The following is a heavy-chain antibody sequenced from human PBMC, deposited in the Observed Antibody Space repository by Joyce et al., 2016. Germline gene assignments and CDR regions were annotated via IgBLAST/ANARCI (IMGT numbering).Heavy chain of an antibody. CDR1: GDSVSSDSAA. D-gene: IGHD6-19*01. Sequence: QVRLQQSGPGLVKPSQTLSLTCAISGDSVSSDSAAWNWIRQSPSRGLEWLGRTYYRSTWYNVYAVSVKSRITINSDASKNQFSLQLKSMTPEDTAVYYCARDDGSGLDSWGQGTLVTVSS. CDR3: ARDDGSGLDS. V-gene: IGHV6-1*01. J-gene: IGHJ4*02. CDR2: TYYRSTWYN.